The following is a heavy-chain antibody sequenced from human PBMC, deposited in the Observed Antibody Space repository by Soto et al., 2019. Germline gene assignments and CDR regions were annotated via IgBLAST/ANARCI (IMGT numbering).Heavy chain of an antibody. J-gene: IGHJ6*03. Sequence: SETLSLTCAVYGGSFSGYYWSWIRQPPGKGLEWIGEINHSGSTNYNPSLKSRVTISVDTSKNPFSLKLSSVTAADTAVYYCARGRQGRYNWNDRYYYYMDVWGKGTTVTVSS. CDR1: GGSFSGYY. D-gene: IGHD1-1*01. V-gene: IGHV4-34*01. CDR2: INHSGST. CDR3: ARGRQGRYNWNDRYYYYMDV.